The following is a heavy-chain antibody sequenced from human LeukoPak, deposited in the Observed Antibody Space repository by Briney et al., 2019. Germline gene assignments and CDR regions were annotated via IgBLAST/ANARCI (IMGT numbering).Heavy chain of an antibody. Sequence: PGGSLRPSCAASGFTFINAWMTWVRQAPGKGLEWVGRIKSKTDGGTTDYAATVKGRFTISRDDSKNTLYLQMNSLKTEDTAVYYCATGTDIVPTITDVFDIWGQGKMVTVSS. CDR1: GFTFINAW. CDR2: IKSKTDGGTT. D-gene: IGHD5-12*01. V-gene: IGHV3-15*01. J-gene: IGHJ3*02. CDR3: ATGTDIVPTITDVFDI.